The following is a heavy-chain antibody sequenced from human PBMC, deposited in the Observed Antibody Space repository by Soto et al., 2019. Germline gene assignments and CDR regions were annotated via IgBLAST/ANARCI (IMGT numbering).Heavy chain of an antibody. J-gene: IGHJ4*02. V-gene: IGHV3-23*01. CDR1: GFTFSDFA. Sequence: EVQVLESGGGLVQPGGSLRLSCAATGFTFSDFAMRWVRQAPGKGLEWVSRIYGGGNGPHYADSVKGRVTISRDNSKNTLYLQMNSLRAEDTAVYYCAKMEGMDPWAYSFDYRGQGTLVTVSS. D-gene: IGHD2-2*03. CDR2: IYGGGNGP. CDR3: AKMEGMDPWAYSFDY.